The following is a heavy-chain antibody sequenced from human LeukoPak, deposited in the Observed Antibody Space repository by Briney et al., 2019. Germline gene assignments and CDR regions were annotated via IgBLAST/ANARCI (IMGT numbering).Heavy chain of an antibody. D-gene: IGHD3-9*01. V-gene: IGHV4-34*01. CDR2: INHSGST. Sequence: SETLSLTCAVYGGSFSGYYWSWIRQPPGKGLEWIGEINHSGSTNYNPSLKSRVTISVDTSKNQFSLNLSSVTAADTAVYFCARNYYDVLTGFYRGPFDSWGQGILVTVAS. J-gene: IGHJ4*02. CDR1: GGSFSGYY. CDR3: ARNYYDVLTGFYRGPFDS.